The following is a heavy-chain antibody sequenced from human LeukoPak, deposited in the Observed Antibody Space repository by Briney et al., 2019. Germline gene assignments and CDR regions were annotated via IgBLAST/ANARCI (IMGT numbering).Heavy chain of an antibody. V-gene: IGHV5-51*01. CDR1: GYSFTSYW. J-gene: IGHJ4*02. D-gene: IGHD3-22*01. Sequence: GESLKISCKGSGYSFTSYWIGWVRQMPGKGLEWMGIIYPGDSDTRYSPSFQGLVAISADKSISTAYLQWSSLKASDSAMYYCARSPAYYYDSSGYYYYWGQGTLVTVSS. CDR3: ARSPAYYYDSSGYYYY. CDR2: IYPGDSDT.